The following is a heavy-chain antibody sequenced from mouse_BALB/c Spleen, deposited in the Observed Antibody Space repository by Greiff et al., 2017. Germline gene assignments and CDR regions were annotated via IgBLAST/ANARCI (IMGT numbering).Heavy chain of an antibody. J-gene: IGHJ2*01. Sequence: EVKLMESGGGLVKPGGSLKLSCAASGFTFSDYYMYWVRQTPEKRLEWVATIRDGGSYTYYPDSVKGRFTISRDNAKNNLYLQMGSLKSEDTALYYGARGQGLTYYFDYWGQGTTLTVSS. V-gene: IGHV5-4*02. CDR1: GFTFSDYY. CDR3: ARGQGLTYYFDY. CDR2: IRDGGSYT. D-gene: IGHD3-2*02.